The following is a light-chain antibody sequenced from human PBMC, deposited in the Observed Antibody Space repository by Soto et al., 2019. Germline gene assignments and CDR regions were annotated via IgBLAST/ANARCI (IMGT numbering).Light chain of an antibody. J-gene: IGKJ1*01. V-gene: IGKV4-1*01. CDR1: TSVLHRSNKKNY. CDR3: QQFYTFAST. CDR2: WAS. Sequence: SVMTQTSDSPALSLGERVTLNCTSSTSVLHRSNKKNYLAWHQQKPGHPPRLLLYWASTRESGVPDRFSGSGSGTEFTITITSLRAEDLALYYCQQFYTFASTFGQGTKVDI.